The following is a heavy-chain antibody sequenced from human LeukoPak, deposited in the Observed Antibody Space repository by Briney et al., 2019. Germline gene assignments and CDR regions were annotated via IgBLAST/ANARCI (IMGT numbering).Heavy chain of an antibody. V-gene: IGHV3-11*01. D-gene: IGHD1-26*01. CDR2: ISSSGSTI. CDR3: ARVADRLPTIRGNWFDP. CDR1: GFTFSDYY. Sequence: GGSLRLSCAASGFTFSDYYMSWIRQAPGKGLEWVSYISSSGSTIYYADSVKGRFTISRDNAKDSLYLQMNSLRAEDTAVYYCARVADRLPTIRGNWFDPWGQGTPVTVSS. J-gene: IGHJ5*02.